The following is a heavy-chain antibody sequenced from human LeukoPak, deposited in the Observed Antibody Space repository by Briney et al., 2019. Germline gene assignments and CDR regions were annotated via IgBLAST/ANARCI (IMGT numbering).Heavy chain of an antibody. Sequence: PTETLSDSCTVSGGSISRYYWSWIRQPAGKGLEWIGRIYTSGSTNYNPSLKSRVGLSVDTSKNQFSLKLSSVTAADTAVYYCARYCGSGYYYNYMDVWGKGAPVSVSS. CDR3: ARYCGSGYYYNYMDV. CDR2: IYTSGST. CDR1: GGSISRYY. D-gene: IGHD3-10*01. V-gene: IGHV4-4*07. J-gene: IGHJ6*03.